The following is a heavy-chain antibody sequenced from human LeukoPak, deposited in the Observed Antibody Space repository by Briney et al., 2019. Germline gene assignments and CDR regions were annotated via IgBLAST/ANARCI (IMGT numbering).Heavy chain of an antibody. CDR2: ISYDGSNK. V-gene: IGHV3-30*18. D-gene: IGHD5-24*01. CDR3: AKDREKWLQWDYFDY. Sequence: PGGSLRLSCAASGFTFSSYSMNWVRQAPGKGLVWVAVISYDGSNKYYADSVKGRFTISRDNSKNTLYLQMNSLRAEDTAVYYCAKDREKWLQWDYFDYWGQGTLVTVSS. J-gene: IGHJ4*02. CDR1: GFTFSSYS.